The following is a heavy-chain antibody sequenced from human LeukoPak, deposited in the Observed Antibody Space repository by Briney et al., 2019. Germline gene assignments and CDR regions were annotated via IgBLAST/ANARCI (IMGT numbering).Heavy chain of an antibody. CDR1: GYTFTGYF. CDR2: ISAYNGNT. V-gene: IGHV1-18*04. Sequence: ASVKVSCKASGYTFTGYFIHWVRQAPGQGLEWMGWISAYNGNTNYAQKFQDRVTMTTDTSTSTAYMELRSLRSDDTAVYYCARARGYNYYYHMDVWGKGTTVTISS. J-gene: IGHJ6*03. D-gene: IGHD3-16*01. CDR3: ARARGYNYYYHMDV.